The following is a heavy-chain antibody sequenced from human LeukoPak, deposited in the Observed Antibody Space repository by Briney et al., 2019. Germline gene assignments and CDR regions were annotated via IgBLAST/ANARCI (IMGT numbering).Heavy chain of an antibody. CDR3: ARRSGAIVDTAMGSDYYYYMDV. CDR2: IYPGDSDT. J-gene: IGHJ6*03. CDR1: GYSFTSYW. Sequence: GESLKISCKGSGYSFTSYWIGWVRQMPGKGLEWMGIIYPGDSDTRYSPSFQGQVTISADKSISTAYLQWSSLKASDTAMYYCARRSGAIVDTAMGSDYYYYMDVWGKGTTVTVSS. D-gene: IGHD5-18*01. V-gene: IGHV5-51*01.